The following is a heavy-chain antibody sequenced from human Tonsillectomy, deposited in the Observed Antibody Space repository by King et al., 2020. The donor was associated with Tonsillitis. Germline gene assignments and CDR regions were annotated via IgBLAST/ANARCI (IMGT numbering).Heavy chain of an antibody. D-gene: IGHD2-2*01. CDR3: AVSGRNVIVPPATNWFDP. CDR2: INHGGST. Sequence: VQLQQWGAGLLKPSETLSLICAVYGGSFSGYYWNWIRQPPGKGLEWIGEINHGGSTNYNPSLKSRVTISVDTSKNQFSLKLSCVTAADTAVYYCAVSGRNVIVPPATNWFDPWGQGTLVTVSS. V-gene: IGHV4-34*01. CDR1: GGSFSGYY. J-gene: IGHJ5*02.